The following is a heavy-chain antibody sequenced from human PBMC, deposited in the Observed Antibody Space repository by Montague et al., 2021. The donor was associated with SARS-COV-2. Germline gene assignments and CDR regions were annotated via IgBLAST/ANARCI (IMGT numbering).Heavy chain of an antibody. CDR2: YNSATT. V-gene: IGHV4-4*08. CDR3: ARLRRGTYYVSFDP. D-gene: IGHD1-26*01. J-gene: IGHJ5*02. CDR1: GGSITNYY. Sequence: SETLSLTCTVSGGSITNYYWTWIRQSPGRGLEWIGYNSATTNYNPSLKSRVTMSIDTSKNQFSLSLSSVTAADSAVYHCARLRRGTYYVSFDPWGQGALVSVSS.